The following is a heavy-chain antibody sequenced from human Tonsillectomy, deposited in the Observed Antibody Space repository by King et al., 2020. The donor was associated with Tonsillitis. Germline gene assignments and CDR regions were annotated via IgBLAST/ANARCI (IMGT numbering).Heavy chain of an antibody. CDR3: ARYYPVTTENFDS. Sequence: QLQESGPGLARPSETLSLTCTVSGGFISSSDYYWGWIRQPPGKGLEWIGSIDYSENTFYNPSLKSRLTMSVDTSKNQFSLKLRSVTAADTAVYYCARYYPVTTENFDSWGQGTLVTVSP. CDR2: IDYSENT. D-gene: IGHD4-17*01. CDR1: GGFISSSDYY. V-gene: IGHV4-39*07. J-gene: IGHJ4*02.